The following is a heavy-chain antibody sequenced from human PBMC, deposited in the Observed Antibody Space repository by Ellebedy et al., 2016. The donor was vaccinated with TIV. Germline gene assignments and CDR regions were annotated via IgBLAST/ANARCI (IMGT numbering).Heavy chain of an antibody. V-gene: IGHV4-34*01. J-gene: IGHJ4*02. CDR2: INHSGST. D-gene: IGHD6-13*01. Sequence: SETLSLXXAVYGGSFSGYYWSWIRQPPGKGLEWIGEINHSGSTNYNPSLKSRVTISVDTSKNQFSLKLSSVTAADTAVYYCARDYPVGYSSRSLFDYWGQGTLVTVSS. CDR3: ARDYPVGYSSRSLFDY. CDR1: GGSFSGYY.